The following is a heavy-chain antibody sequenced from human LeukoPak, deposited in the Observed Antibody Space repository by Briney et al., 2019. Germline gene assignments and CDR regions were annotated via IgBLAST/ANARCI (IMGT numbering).Heavy chain of an antibody. V-gene: IGHV3-23*01. CDR1: GFTFSSYA. J-gene: IGHJ4*02. Sequence: GGSLRLSCAASGFTFSSYAMSWVRQAPGKGLEWVSAIIGSGGSTYYADSVKGRFTISRDNSKNTLYLQMNSLRAEDTAVYYCAKDPWYYYDSSANFDYWGQGTLVTVSS. D-gene: IGHD3-22*01. CDR2: IIGSGGST. CDR3: AKDPWYYYDSSANFDY.